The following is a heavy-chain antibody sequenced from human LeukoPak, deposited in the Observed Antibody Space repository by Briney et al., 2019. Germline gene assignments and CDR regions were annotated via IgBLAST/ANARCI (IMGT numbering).Heavy chain of an antibody. CDR2: IWYDGSNK. D-gene: IGHD1-26*01. CDR1: GLTFSSHG. J-gene: IGHJ4*02. Sequence: SGTSLRLSCAASGLTFSSHGMLWVRQAPGKGLEWVALIWYDGSNKYYADSVKGRFTISRDNSKNTLYLQMNSLRAEDTAVYYCARLRGSYLDSWGQGTLVTVSS. CDR3: ARLRGSYLDS. V-gene: IGHV3-33*01.